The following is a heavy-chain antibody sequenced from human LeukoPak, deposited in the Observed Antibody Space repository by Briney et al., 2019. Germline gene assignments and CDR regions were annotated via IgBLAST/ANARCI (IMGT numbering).Heavy chain of an antibody. Sequence: SETLSLTCTVSGGSMSSYYWSWIRQPPRKGLEWIGFIYYSGSTNYNPSLKSRVTISVDTSKNQFSLKLNTVTAADTAVYYCARDHPDAFDVWGQGTMVTVSS. V-gene: IGHV4-59*01. CDR3: ARDHPDAFDV. J-gene: IGHJ3*01. CDR1: GGSMSSYY. CDR2: IYYSGST.